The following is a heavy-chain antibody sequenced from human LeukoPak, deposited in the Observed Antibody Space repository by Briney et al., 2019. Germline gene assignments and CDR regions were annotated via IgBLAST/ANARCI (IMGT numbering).Heavy chain of an antibody. D-gene: IGHD6-19*01. Sequence: SETQSLTCTVSGGSISSYYWSWIRQPPGKGLEWIGYIYYSGSTNYNPSLKSRVTISVDTSKNQFSLKLSSVTAADTAVYYCARASGWLDYWGQGTLVTVSS. CDR1: GGSISSYY. CDR2: IYYSGST. CDR3: ARASGWLDY. V-gene: IGHV4-59*01. J-gene: IGHJ4*02.